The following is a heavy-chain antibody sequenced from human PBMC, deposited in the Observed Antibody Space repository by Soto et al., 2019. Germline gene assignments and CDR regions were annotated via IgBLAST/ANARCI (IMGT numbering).Heavy chain of an antibody. CDR1: GYTFSVFF. D-gene: IGHD3-22*01. CDR2: INPNSGDT. CDR3: ARVKNYYDSSGPFDY. J-gene: IGHJ4*02. V-gene: IGHV1-2*02. Sequence: ASLKIPCKSSGYTFSVFFLHWVLQAPGQGLEWMGWINPNSGDTNYAQMFQGRVSMTRDTSISTAYMELSRLSSDDTAVYYCARVKNYYDSSGPFDYWGQGTLVTVSS.